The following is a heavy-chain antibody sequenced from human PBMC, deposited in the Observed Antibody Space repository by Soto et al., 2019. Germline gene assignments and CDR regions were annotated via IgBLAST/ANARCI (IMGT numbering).Heavy chain of an antibody. CDR1: GYTFTGYY. CDR3: ARELGNWFDP. CDR2: INPNSGGT. Sequence: ASVKVSCKASGYTFTGYYMHWVRQAPGQGLEWMGWINPNSGGTNYAQKFQGWVTMTRGTSISKAYMELSRLRSDDTAVYYCARELGNWFDPWGQGTLVTVSS. V-gene: IGHV1-2*04. J-gene: IGHJ5*02. D-gene: IGHD3-3*02.